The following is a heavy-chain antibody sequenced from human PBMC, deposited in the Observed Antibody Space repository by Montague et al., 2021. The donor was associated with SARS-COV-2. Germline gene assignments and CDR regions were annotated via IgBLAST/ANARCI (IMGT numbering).Heavy chain of an antibody. J-gene: IGHJ5*02. Sequence: SLRLSCAASGFTFSDYYMSWIRQAPGKGLEWVSYISSSSSYTNYADSVKGRFTISRDNAKNSLYLQMNSLRAEDTAVYYCARDVGFVRNWFDPWGQGTLVTVSS. CDR2: ISSSSSYT. CDR1: GFTFSDYY. D-gene: IGHD3-10*01. CDR3: ARDVGFVRNWFDP. V-gene: IGHV3-11*05.